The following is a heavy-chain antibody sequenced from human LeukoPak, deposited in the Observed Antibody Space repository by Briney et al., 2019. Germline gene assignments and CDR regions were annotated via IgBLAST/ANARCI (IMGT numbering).Heavy chain of an antibody. D-gene: IGHD2-15*01. CDR1: GFIFSTYS. J-gene: IGHJ6*03. V-gene: IGHV3-21*01. Sequence: GGPLRLSCAASGFIFSTYSMNWVRQAPGKGLEWVSSISSTSSYIYYADSVKGRFTISRDNARNSLYLQMSSLRAEDTAVYYCARVVVVVAATPGNDCYYYMDVWGQGATVTVSS. CDR3: ARVVVVVAATPGNDCYYYMDV. CDR2: ISSTSSYI.